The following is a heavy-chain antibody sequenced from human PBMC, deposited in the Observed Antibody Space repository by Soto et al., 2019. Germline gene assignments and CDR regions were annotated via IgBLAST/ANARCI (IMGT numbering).Heavy chain of an antibody. CDR3: APSYGNAWYTN. V-gene: IGHV4-59*02. J-gene: IGHJ4*02. Sequence: PSETLSLTCSFSGDSVTSHYLTWIRQSPEKGLEWIGYMHYTGFSHYNPSLKSRLTISVDRSKNQFTLQLTSVTVADTAVYYCAPSYGNAWYTNWGQGTQHTVSS. D-gene: IGHD6-13*01. CDR2: MHYTGFS. CDR1: GDSVTSHY.